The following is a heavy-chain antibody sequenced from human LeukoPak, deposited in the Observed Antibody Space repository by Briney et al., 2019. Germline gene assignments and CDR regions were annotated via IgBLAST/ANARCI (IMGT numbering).Heavy chain of an antibody. CDR3: ARVMDYYDSSGYYSAYFDY. V-gene: IGHV4-4*07. CDR1: GGSISSYY. D-gene: IGHD3-22*01. J-gene: IGHJ4*02. CDR2: IYTSGST. Sequence: SETLSLTCTVSGGSISSYYWSWTRQPAGKGLEWIGRIYTSGSTNYNSSLKSRVTMSVDTSKNQFSLKLSSVTAADTAVYYCARVMDYYDSSGYYSAYFDYWGQGTLVTVSS.